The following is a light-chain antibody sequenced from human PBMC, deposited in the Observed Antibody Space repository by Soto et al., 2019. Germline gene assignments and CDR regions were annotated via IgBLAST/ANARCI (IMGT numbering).Light chain of an antibody. Sequence: EILTTQSPASLSVSPGENATLSCRASQSVSTNLVWYQQKLGQSPRLLIYDASTRPTGIPARFGGMGSGTQFTLTITSLQSEDSAVYYCQQYHKWPPLTFGGGTKVEI. V-gene: IGKV3-15*01. J-gene: IGKJ4*01. CDR1: QSVSTN. CDR3: QQYHKWPPLT. CDR2: DAS.